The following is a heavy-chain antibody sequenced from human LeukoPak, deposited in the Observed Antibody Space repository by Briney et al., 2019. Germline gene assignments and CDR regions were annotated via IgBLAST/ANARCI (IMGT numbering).Heavy chain of an antibody. CDR1: GFTFSIYA. D-gene: IGHD2-21*01. J-gene: IGHJ3*02. Sequence: GGSLRLSCAASGFTFSIYAMSWVRQAPGKGLEWVSAITADSKITYYVASVRGRFTISRDNSKNTLYLQMNSPRAEDTALYYCAKDRRFPDDVFDMWGQGTMVTVSS. CDR3: AKDRRFPDDVFDM. V-gene: IGHV3-23*01. CDR2: ITADSKIT.